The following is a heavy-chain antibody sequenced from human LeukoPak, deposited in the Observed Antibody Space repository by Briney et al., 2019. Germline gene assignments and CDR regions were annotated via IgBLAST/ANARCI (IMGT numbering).Heavy chain of an antibody. Sequence: SETLSLTCTVSGGSITSYYWSWIRQPPGKGLEWIGNIYYSGSTNYNPSLKSRVTISVDTSKNQFSLKLSSVTAADTAVYYCARTTAAGTYYFDYWGQGTLVTVSS. CDR1: GGSITSYY. D-gene: IGHD6-13*01. CDR2: IYYSGST. CDR3: ARTTAAGTYYFDY. V-gene: IGHV4-59*01. J-gene: IGHJ4*02.